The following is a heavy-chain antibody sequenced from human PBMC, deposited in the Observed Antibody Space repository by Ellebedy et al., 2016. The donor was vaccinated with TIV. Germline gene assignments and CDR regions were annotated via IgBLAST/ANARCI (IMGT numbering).Heavy chain of an antibody. J-gene: IGHJ6*02. CDR2: IYGGGSS. D-gene: IGHD3-10*01. CDR1: GGSISSNY. CDR3: ARVIMSRGLAYYGLDV. Sequence: MPSETLSLTCTVSGGSISSNYWDWIRQSAGKGLEWIGRIYGGGSSTYNPSLRSRVTMSVDTSKKQVSLNLRSVTAADTAVYYCARVIMSRGLAYYGLDVWGQGTTVTVSS. V-gene: IGHV4-4*07.